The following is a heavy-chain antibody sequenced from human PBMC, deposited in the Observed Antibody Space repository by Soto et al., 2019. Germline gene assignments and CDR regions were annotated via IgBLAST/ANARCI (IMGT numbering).Heavy chain of an antibody. CDR2: INHSGST. V-gene: IGHV4-34*01. Sequence: ETLSLTCAVYGGSFSGYYWSWIRQPPGKGLEWIGEINHSGSTNYNPSLKSRVTISVDTSKNQFSLKLSSVTAADTAVYYCARSMVRGAPFDYWGQGTLVTVSS. D-gene: IGHD3-10*01. CDR1: GGSFSGYY. CDR3: ARSMVRGAPFDY. J-gene: IGHJ4*02.